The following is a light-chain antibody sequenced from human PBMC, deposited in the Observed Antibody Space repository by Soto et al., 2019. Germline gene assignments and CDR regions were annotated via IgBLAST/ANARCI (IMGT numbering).Light chain of an antibody. V-gene: IGLV2-14*01. CDR3: TSYTRDTALV. J-gene: IGLJ1*01. Sequence: QSALTQPVSVSGSPGQSITISCTGTSSDVGTYNYVSWYQNHPGKAPKLIIYEVGNRTSGVSNRFSGSKSGSTASLTISGLQAEDEADYHCTSYTRDTALVFGTGTKLTVL. CDR1: SSDVGTYNY. CDR2: EVG.